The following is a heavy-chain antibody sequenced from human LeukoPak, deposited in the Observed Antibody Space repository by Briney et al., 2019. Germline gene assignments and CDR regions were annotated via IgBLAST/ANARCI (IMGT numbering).Heavy chain of an antibody. CDR3: ARGAMSGPFDY. Sequence: PGGSLRLSCAASGFTFSSYGMHWVRQAPGKGLEWVAVIWYDGTNKYYADSVKGRFTISRDNAKNSLFLQMNGLRGEDTAVYYCARGAMSGPFDYWGQGILVAVS. CDR1: GFTFSSYG. V-gene: IGHV3-33*01. J-gene: IGHJ4*02. D-gene: IGHD2-2*01. CDR2: IWYDGTNK.